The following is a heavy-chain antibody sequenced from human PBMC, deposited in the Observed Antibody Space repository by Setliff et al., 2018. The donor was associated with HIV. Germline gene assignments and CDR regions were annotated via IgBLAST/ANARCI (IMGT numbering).Heavy chain of an antibody. CDR3: ARDGGPGSGWGDYSYYYSMDV. CDR1: GYTFTSYG. V-gene: IGHV1-18*01. CDR2: ISAYNGNT. J-gene: IGHJ6*04. D-gene: IGHD6-19*01. Sequence: ASVKVSCKASGYTFTSYGISWVRQAPGQGLEWMGWISAYNGNTNYAQKLQGRVTMTADTSTNTAYMELRSLRSDDTAVYYCARDGGPGSGWGDYSYYYSMDVWGKGTTVTVSS.